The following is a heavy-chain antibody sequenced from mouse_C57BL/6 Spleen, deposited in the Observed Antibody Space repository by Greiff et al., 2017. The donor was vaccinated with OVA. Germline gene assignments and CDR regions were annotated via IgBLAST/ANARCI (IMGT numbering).Heavy chain of an antibody. J-gene: IGHJ1*03. CDR3: ARLLIRGYFDV. D-gene: IGHD1-2*01. CDR2: IDPSDSYT. V-gene: IGHV1-69*01. Sequence: QVQLQQPGAELVMPGASVKLSCKASGYTFTSYWMHWVKQRPGQGLEWIGEIDPSDSYTNYNQKFKGKSTLTVDKSSSTAYMQLSSLTSEDSAVYYCARLLIRGYFDVWGTGTTVTVSS. CDR1: GYTFTSYW.